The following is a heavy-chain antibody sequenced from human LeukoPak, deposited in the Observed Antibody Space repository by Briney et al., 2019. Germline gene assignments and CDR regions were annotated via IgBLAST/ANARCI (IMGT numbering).Heavy chain of an antibody. CDR1: GGTFSSYT. CDR2: IIPILGLA. D-gene: IGHD3-3*01. J-gene: IGHJ6*03. Sequence: ASVKVSCKASGGTFSSYTISWVRQAPGQGLEWMGRIIPILGLANYAQKFQGRVTITADKSTSTAYMELSSLRSEDTDVYYCARDEGYDFWSGRGAYYYYYMDVWGKGTTVTVSS. V-gene: IGHV1-69*04. CDR3: ARDEGYDFWSGRGAYYYYYMDV.